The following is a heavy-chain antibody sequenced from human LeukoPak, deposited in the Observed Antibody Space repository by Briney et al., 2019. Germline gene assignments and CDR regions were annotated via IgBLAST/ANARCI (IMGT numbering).Heavy chain of an antibody. CDR3: AKEYMPFGSSVVKGVGGAFDI. Sequence: PGGSLRLSCAASGFTFSSFAMSWVRQAPGRGMEWVSLISSSSGITDYADSVKGRFTISKDNSKNTLFLQMDSLRAEDTALYYCAKEYMPFGSSVVKGVGGAFDIWGQGTRVTVSS. J-gene: IGHJ3*02. CDR1: GFTFSSFA. D-gene: IGHD3-22*01. CDR2: ISSSSGIT. V-gene: IGHV3-23*01.